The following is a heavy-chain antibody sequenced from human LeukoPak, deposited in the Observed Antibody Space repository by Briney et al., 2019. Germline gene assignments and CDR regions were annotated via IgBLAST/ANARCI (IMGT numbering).Heavy chain of an antibody. D-gene: IGHD2-2*01. CDR2: INTDGSRT. V-gene: IGHV3-74*01. CDR3: AREQVVVGRGYYGMDV. J-gene: IGHJ6*02. Sequence: GGSLRLSCEASEFTFSTYWMHWVRQVPGKGLVWVARINTDGSRTSYADSVKGRFTISRDNSMNTLYLQMNSLRVDDTAVYYCAREQVVVGRGYYGMDVWGQGTTVTVSS. CDR1: EFTFSTYW.